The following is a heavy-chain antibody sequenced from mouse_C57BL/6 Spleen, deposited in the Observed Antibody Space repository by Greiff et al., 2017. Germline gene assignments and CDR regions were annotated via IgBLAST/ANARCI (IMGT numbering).Heavy chain of an antibody. J-gene: IGHJ1*03. CDR1: GFTFSDYG. CDR3: ARPENWDGNWYFDV. D-gene: IGHD4-1*01. Sequence: EVQLVESGGGLVKPGGSLKLSCAASGFTFSDYGMHWVRQAPEKGLEWVAYISSGSSTIYYADTVKGRFPISRDNAKNTLFLQMTSLRSEDTAMYDCARPENWDGNWYFDVWGTGTTVTVSS. CDR2: ISSGSSTI. V-gene: IGHV5-17*01.